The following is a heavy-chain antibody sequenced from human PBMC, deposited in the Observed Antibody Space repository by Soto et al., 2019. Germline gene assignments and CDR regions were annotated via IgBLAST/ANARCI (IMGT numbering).Heavy chain of an antibody. D-gene: IGHD2-15*01. CDR1: GGSISSYY. Sequence: SETLSLTCTVSGGSISSYYWSWIRQPPGKGLEWIGYIYYSGSTNYNPSLKSRVNISVDTSKNQFSLKLSSVTAADTAVYYCARGPYCSGGSCRNGMDVWGQGTTVTVSS. CDR3: ARGPYCSGGSCRNGMDV. V-gene: IGHV4-59*01. CDR2: IYYSGST. J-gene: IGHJ6*02.